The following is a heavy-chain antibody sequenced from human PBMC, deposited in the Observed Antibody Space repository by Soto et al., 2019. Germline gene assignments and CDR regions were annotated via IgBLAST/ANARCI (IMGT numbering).Heavy chain of an antibody. Sequence: QVQLVQSGAEVKKPGASVKVSCKASGYTFTSYGISWVRQAPGQGLEWIGWIRAYNGNTNYAQKRQARVTMTTDTATSTAYRELRQLGYDDTGVYYCARDPPTVAVWGQGTTVTVSS. J-gene: IGHJ6*01. CDR3: ARDPPTVAV. CDR2: IRAYNGNT. V-gene: IGHV1-18*01. CDR1: GYTFTSYG.